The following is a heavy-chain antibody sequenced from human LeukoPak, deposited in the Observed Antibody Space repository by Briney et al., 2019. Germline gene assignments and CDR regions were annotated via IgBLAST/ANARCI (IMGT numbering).Heavy chain of an antibody. J-gene: IGHJ6*02. CDR3: ARAGGGGDYYYGMDV. CDR1: GFTFDDYG. Sequence: PGGSLRLSCAASGFTFDDYGMSWVRHAPGKGLEWVSGINWNGGSTGYADSVKGRFTISRDNAKNSLYLQMNSLRAEDTALYHCARAGGGGDYYYGMDVWGQGTTVTVSS. V-gene: IGHV3-20*01. CDR2: INWNGGST. D-gene: IGHD2-15*01.